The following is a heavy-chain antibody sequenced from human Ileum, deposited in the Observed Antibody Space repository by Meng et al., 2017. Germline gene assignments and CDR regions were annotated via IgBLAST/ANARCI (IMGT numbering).Heavy chain of an antibody. CDR2: INEDGSHK. V-gene: IGHV3-7*04. CDR1: AFIFSKLW. J-gene: IGHJ2*01. D-gene: IGHD6-19*01. Sequence: GESLKISCEVSAFIFSKLWMTWVRQAPGKGLEWVANINEDGSHKDYVDSVKGRFTVSRDNAKNLLFLQMNSLRYDDTAVYYCAGGIGCLFGLWGRGTLVTVSS. CDR3: AGGIGCLFGL.